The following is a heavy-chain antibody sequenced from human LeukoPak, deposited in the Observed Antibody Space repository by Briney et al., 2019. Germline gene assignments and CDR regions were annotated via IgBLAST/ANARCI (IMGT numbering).Heavy chain of an antibody. CDR3: AKDGWECYGSLTAYYPRLYYMDV. D-gene: IGHD3-9*01. CDR2: ISCSGGST. V-gene: IGHV3-23*01. Sequence: GGSLRLSCAASGFTFSTYGMSWVRQAPGKGLEWVSAISCSGGSTYYADSVKGRFTISRDNSKNTLYLQMNSLRAEDTAVYYCAKDGWECYGSLTAYYPRLYYMDVWGKGTTVTISS. J-gene: IGHJ6*03. CDR1: GFTFSTYG.